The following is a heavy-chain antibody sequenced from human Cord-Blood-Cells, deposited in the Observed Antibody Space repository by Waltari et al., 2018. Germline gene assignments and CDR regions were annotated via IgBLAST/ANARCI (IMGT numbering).Heavy chain of an antibody. CDR1: GFTFSSYG. CDR3: ARDYYGSGSYLYYYYYGMDV. Sequence: QVQLVESGGGVVKPGRSLRLSCAASGFTFSSYGMHWVRQVPGKGLEWVAVIWYDGSNKYYADSVKGRFTISRDNSKNTLYLQMNSLRAEDTAVYYCARDYYGSGSYLYYYYYGMDVWGQGTTVTVSS. CDR2: IWYDGSNK. V-gene: IGHV3-33*01. J-gene: IGHJ6*02. D-gene: IGHD3-10*01.